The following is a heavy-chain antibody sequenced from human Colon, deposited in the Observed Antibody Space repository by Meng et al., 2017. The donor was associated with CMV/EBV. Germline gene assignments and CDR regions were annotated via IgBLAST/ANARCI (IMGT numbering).Heavy chain of an antibody. V-gene: IGHV3-23*01. CDR2: ISGSSNSA. CDR3: AKSLFGVGQLVYFDS. CDR1: GFTFNKYA. Sequence: GESLTISCAVSGFTFNKYALNWVRQAPGKGLEWVAGISGSSNSAYYADSVKGRFTISRDNFENTLSLQMNSLGGDDTAVYYCAKSLFGVGQLVYFDSWGQGTPVTVSS. J-gene: IGHJ4*02. D-gene: IGHD3-10*02.